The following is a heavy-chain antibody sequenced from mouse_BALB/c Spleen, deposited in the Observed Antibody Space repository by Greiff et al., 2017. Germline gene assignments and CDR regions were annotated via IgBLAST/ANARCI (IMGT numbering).Heavy chain of an antibody. Sequence: QVQLQQSGPELVKPGASVKMSCKASGYTFTSYYIHWVKQRPGQGLEWIGWIYPGDGSTKYNEKFKGKTTLTADKSSSTAYMLLSSLTSEDSAIYFCARGGIYDGYSYAMDYWGQGTSVTVSS. D-gene: IGHD2-3*01. CDR1: GYTFTSYY. J-gene: IGHJ4*01. V-gene: IGHV1S56*01. CDR2: IYPGDGST. CDR3: ARGGIYDGYSYAMDY.